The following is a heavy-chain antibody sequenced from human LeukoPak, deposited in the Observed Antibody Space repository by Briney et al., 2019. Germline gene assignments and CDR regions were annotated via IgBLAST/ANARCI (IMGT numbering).Heavy chain of an antibody. CDR3: ARDNGDRQSLYYFDY. V-gene: IGHV3-49*03. CDR1: GFTFGDYA. D-gene: IGHD4-17*01. Sequence: GGSLRLSCTASGFTFGDYAMSWFRQAPGKGLEWVGFIRSKAYGGTTEYAASVKGRFTISRDDSKSIAYLQMNSLKTEDTAVYYCARDNGDRQSLYYFDYWGQGTLVTVSS. CDR2: IRSKAYGGTT. J-gene: IGHJ4*02.